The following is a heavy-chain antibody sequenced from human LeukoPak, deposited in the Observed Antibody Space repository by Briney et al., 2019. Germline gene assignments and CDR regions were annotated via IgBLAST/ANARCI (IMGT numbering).Heavy chain of an antibody. CDR2: IGGSSSFT. Sequence: PGGSLRLSCAASGFTFSNYNINWVRQAPGKGLEWVSYIGGSSSFTYDADSVKGRFTISRDNAKSSLYLQMNSLRAEDTAVYYCARQDYGGSAGAFDIWGQGTMVTVPS. CDR3: ARQDYGGSAGAFDI. CDR1: GFTFSNYN. V-gene: IGHV3-21*05. J-gene: IGHJ3*02. D-gene: IGHD4-23*01.